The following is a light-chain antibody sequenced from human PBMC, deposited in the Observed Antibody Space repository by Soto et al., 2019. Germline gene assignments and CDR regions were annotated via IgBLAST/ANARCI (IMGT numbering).Light chain of an antibody. CDR2: WAS. CDR3: QQYYSTPYT. J-gene: IGKJ2*01. V-gene: IGKV4-1*01. CDR1: QSVLYSSNNKNY. Sequence: DIVMTQSPDSLAVSLGERATINCKSSQSVLYSSNNKNYLAWYQQKPAQPPKLLIYWASTRESGVPDRFSVSGSGTDFTLTISSLQAEDVAVYYCQQYYSTPYTFGQGTKLEIK.